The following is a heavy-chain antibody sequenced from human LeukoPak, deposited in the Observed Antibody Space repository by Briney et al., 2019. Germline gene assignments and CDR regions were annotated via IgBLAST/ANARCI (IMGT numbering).Heavy chain of an antibody. CDR3: AAARNYYGSGSYYWFDP. CDR2: FDPEDGET. V-gene: IGHV1-24*01. D-gene: IGHD3-10*01. Sequence: GASVKVSCKVSGYTLTELSMHWVRQAPGKGLEWMGGFDPEDGETIYAQKFQGRVTMTEDTSTDTAYMELSSLRSEDAAVYYCAAARNYYGSGSYYWFDPWGQGTLVTVSS. CDR1: GYTLTELS. J-gene: IGHJ5*02.